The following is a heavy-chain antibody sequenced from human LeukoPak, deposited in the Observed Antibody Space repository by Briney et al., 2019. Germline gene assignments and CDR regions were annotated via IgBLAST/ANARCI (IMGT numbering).Heavy chain of an antibody. D-gene: IGHD3-16*01. CDR1: GFTFKTYT. CDR2: ISSSSSYT. Sequence: PGGSLRLSCAASGFTFKTYTMHWVRQAPGMELEWVSSISSSSSYTFYADSVKGRFTISRDNAKNSLYLQMSSLRAEDAAVYYCAREGGYQYYYAMDVWGQGTTVTVSS. J-gene: IGHJ6*02. V-gene: IGHV3-21*01. CDR3: AREGGYQYYYAMDV.